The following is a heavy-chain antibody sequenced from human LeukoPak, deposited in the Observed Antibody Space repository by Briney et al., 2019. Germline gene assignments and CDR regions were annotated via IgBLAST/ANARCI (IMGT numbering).Heavy chain of an antibody. D-gene: IGHD3-22*01. J-gene: IGHJ4*02. CDR2: ISAYNGNT. Sequence: ASVKVSCKASGYTFTSYGISWVRQAPGQGLEWMGWISAYNGNTNYVQKLQGRVTMTTDTSTSTAYMELRSLRSDDTAVYYCARDGPAGPDYYDSSGYYYGYYFDYWGQGTLVTVSS. V-gene: IGHV1-18*01. CDR3: ARDGPAGPDYYDSSGYYYGYYFDY. CDR1: GYTFTSYG.